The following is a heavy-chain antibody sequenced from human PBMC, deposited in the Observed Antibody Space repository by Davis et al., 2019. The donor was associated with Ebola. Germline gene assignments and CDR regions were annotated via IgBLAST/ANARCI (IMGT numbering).Heavy chain of an antibody. J-gene: IGHJ4*02. V-gene: IGHV4-34*01. CDR1: GGSFSGYY. CDR3: ARDRGKAVAVYFDY. CDR2: INHSGST. Sequence: MPSETLSLTCAVYGGSFSGYYWSWIRQPPGKGLEWIGEINHSGSTNYNPSLKSRVTISVDRSKNQFSLKLSSVTAADTAVYYCARDRGKAVAVYFDYWGQGTLVTVSS. D-gene: IGHD6-19*01.